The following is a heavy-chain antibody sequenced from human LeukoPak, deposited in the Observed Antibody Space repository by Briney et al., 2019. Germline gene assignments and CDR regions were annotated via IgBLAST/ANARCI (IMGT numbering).Heavy chain of an antibody. D-gene: IGHD2-2*01. CDR1: GGSISSGSYY. CDR3: ARGGTSFFYYYYGMDV. J-gene: IGHJ6*02. CDR2: IYTSGST. Sequence: SQTLSLTCTVSGGSISSGSYYWSWIRQPAGKGLEWIGRIYTSGSTNYNPSPKSRVTISVDTSKNQFSLKLSSVTAADTAVYYCARGGTSFFYYYYGMDVWGQGTTVTVSS. V-gene: IGHV4-61*02.